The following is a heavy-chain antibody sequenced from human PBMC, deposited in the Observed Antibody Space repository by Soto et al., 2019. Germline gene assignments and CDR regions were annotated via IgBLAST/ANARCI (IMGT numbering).Heavy chain of an antibody. Sequence: SETLSLTCAVYGGSFSGYYWSWIRQPPGKGLEWIGEINHSGSTNYNPSLKSRVTISVDTSKNQFSPKLSSVTAADTAVYYCARGRYSSSWYDNWFDPWGQGTLVTVSS. CDR1: GGSFSGYY. D-gene: IGHD6-13*01. CDR2: INHSGST. CDR3: ARGRYSSSWYDNWFDP. V-gene: IGHV4-34*01. J-gene: IGHJ5*02.